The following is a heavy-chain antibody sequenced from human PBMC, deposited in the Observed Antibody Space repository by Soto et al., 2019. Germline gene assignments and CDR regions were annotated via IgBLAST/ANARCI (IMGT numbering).Heavy chain of an antibody. CDR2: INHSGST. CDR3: ARDKITGLFDY. Sequence: PSETLSLTCTVSGGSIRSSSCYWTWIRQPPGTGLEWIGEINHSGSTNYNPSLKSRVTISVDTSKNQFSLKLTSVTAADTAVYYCARDKITGLFDYWGQGTLVTVSS. D-gene: IGHD2-8*02. V-gene: IGHV4-39*07. J-gene: IGHJ4*02. CDR1: GGSIRSSSCY.